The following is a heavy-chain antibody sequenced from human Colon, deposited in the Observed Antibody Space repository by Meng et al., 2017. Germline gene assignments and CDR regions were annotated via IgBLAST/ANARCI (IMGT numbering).Heavy chain of an antibody. Sequence: QVQLQESGPGLVKPSGTLSLNCAVSGGSISSSNWWSWVRQPPGKGLEWIGEIYHSGSTNYNPSLKSRVTILVDKSKNQFSLKLSSVTAADTAVYYCASFPPPGKQWLVTDYWGQGTLVTVSS. V-gene: IGHV4-4*02. D-gene: IGHD6-19*01. CDR3: ASFPPPGKQWLVTDY. CDR1: GGSISSSNW. CDR2: IYHSGST. J-gene: IGHJ4*02.